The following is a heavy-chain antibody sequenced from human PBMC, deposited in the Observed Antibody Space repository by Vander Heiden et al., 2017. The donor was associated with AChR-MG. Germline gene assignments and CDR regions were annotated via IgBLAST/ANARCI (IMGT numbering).Heavy chain of an antibody. D-gene: IGHD4-4*01. V-gene: IGHV1-46*01. CDR3: AREKHDYKYSYYYYMDV. CDR2: INPSGGST. CDR1: GYTFTSYY. Sequence: QVQLVQSGADVKKPGASVKVSCKASGYTFTSYYMHWVRQAPGQGLEWMGIINPSGGSTSYAQKFQGRLTMTRDTSTSTVYMDLSSLRSEDTAVYYCAREKHDYKYSYYYYMDVWGKGTTVTVSS. J-gene: IGHJ6*03.